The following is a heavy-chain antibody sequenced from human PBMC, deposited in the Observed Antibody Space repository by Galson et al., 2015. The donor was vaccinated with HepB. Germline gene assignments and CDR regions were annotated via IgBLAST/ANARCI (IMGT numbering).Heavy chain of an antibody. Sequence: SLRLSCAASGFTFSNFWMRWVRQAPGKGLEWIGHIKPDGTEKYYADSMKGRFTIYRDNARNSVYLQIYNVRADDTAVYYCTSTSMASPGHHWGQGTLVTVSS. CDR3: TSTSMASPGHH. CDR1: GFTFSNFW. J-gene: IGHJ4*02. D-gene: IGHD6-13*01. CDR2: IKPDGTEK. V-gene: IGHV3-7*03.